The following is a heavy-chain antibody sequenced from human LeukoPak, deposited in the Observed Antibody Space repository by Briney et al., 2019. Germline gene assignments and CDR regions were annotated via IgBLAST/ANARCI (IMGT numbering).Heavy chain of an antibody. CDR1: GFTFSSYW. J-gene: IGHJ3*02. CDR3: ARDYDILTGPIRGAFDI. Sequence: GGSLRLSCAASGFTFSSYWMHWVRQAPGKGLVWVSRINSDGRSTSYADSVKGRFTISRDNAKNTLYLQMNSLRAEDTAVYYCARDYDILTGPIRGAFDIWGQGTMVTVSS. V-gene: IGHV3-74*01. CDR2: INSDGRST. D-gene: IGHD3-9*01.